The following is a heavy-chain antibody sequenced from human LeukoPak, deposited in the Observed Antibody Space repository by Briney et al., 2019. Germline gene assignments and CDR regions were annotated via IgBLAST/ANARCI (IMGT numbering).Heavy chain of an antibody. Sequence: GGSLRLSCVASGFTFSSYGMNWVRQAPGKGLEWVSAITGSGDSTEFADSVKGRFTVSRDNPKNTLYLQMNSLRAEDTAVYYCAKSGSIWYYFDYWGQGTLATVSS. CDR3: AKSGSIWYYFDY. CDR1: GFTFSSYG. D-gene: IGHD6-13*01. CDR2: ITGSGDST. V-gene: IGHV3-23*01. J-gene: IGHJ4*02.